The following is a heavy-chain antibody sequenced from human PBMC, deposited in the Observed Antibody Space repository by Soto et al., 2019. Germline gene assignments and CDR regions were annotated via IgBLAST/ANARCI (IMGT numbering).Heavy chain of an antibody. Sequence: QVQLQESGPGLVKPSGTLSLTCAVSGGSISSSNWWSWVRQPPGKGLEWIGDIYHSGSTNYNPSLKSRVTKSVDKSKNQCSLKLSSVTAADTAVYYCARDPYYYGSGSYYNGTWGQGTLVTVSS. CDR3: ARDPYYYGSGSYYNGT. D-gene: IGHD3-10*01. V-gene: IGHV4-4*02. CDR2: IYHSGST. CDR1: GGSISSSNW. J-gene: IGHJ5*02.